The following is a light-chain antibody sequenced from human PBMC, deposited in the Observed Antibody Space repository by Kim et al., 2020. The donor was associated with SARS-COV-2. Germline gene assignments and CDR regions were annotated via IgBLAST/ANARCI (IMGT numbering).Light chain of an antibody. CDR1: SGIHIDIYN. J-gene: IGLJ3*02. CDR2: YKSDSNK. Sequence: FTCTLRSGIHIDIYNIFWYQQKPGSLPRYLLRYKSDSNKEQGSGVPSRFSGCKDASKNAGLILISGLQSDDEADYYCAILYSSTWVFGGGTQLTVL. V-gene: IGLV5-39*01. CDR3: AILYSSTWV.